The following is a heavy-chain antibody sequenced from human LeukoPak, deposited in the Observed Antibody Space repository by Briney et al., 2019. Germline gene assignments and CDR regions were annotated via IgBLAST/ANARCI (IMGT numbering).Heavy chain of an antibody. CDR3: ATLRRSGWYIGD. CDR2: INPYSGGT. D-gene: IGHD6-19*01. V-gene: IGHV1-2*02. Sequence: ASVKVSCKASGYTFSDYYMHWVRQAPGQGLEWVGWINPYSGGTNYAEKFQGRVTMTRDTSMTTAYMELSSLRSDDTAMYYCATLRRSGWYIGDWGQGTLVTVSS. CDR1: GYTFSDYY. J-gene: IGHJ4*02.